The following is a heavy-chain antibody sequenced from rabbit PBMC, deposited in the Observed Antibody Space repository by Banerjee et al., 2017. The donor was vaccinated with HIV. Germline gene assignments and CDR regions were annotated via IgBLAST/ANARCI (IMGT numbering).Heavy chain of an antibody. D-gene: IGHD6-1*01. J-gene: IGHJ4*01. Sequence: QLKEIGGGLVQPGGSLTLSCKASGFDFSGYSLSWVRQAPGKGLEWIGIIFADKGSTDYASWVNGRFTISSDNAQNTVDLQMNSLTAADTATYFCARNSGTVGYGGYVVATDYFNLWGPGTLVTVS. CDR3: ARNSGTVGYGGYVVATDYFNL. CDR2: IFADKGST. V-gene: IGHV1S7*01. CDR1: GFDFSGYS.